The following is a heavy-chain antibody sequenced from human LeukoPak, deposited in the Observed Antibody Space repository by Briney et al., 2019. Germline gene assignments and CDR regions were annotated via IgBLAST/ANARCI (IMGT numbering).Heavy chain of an antibody. CDR1: GGTLNTYA. D-gene: IGHD6-13*01. J-gene: IGHJ5*02. Sequence: GSSVKVSCKASGGTLNTYAISWVRQAPGQGLEGMGRLIYRVGTPTYAQRFEVRISITTDESTGTDYMELSRLRSDDTAVYYCARAPYSSSWYGPRRLDPWGQGTLVTVSS. CDR2: LIYRVGTP. V-gene: IGHV1-69*05. CDR3: ARAPYSSSWYGPRRLDP.